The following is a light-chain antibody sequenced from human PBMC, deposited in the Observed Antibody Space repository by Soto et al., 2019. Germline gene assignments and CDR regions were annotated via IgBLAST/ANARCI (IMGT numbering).Light chain of an antibody. CDR2: EGT. CDR3: CSHAGGGTLV. J-gene: IGLJ3*02. V-gene: IGLV2-23*01. CDR1: SSDVGKYKF. Sequence: QSALTQPASVSGSPGQSISVSCTGTSSDVGKYKFVSWYQQHPGKAPKLLIYEGTKRPSGVSNRFSGSKSGNTASLTISGLQAEDEADYYCCSHAGGGTLVFGGGTQRPS.